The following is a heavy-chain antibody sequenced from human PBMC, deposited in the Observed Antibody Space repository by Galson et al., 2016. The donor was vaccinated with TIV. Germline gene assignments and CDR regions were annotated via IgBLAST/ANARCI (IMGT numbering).Heavy chain of an antibody. Sequence: SLRLSCAASGFTFRNYWMHWVRQAPGKGLVWVSRINTGGSRSSYADSVKGRFTISRDDAKNTLSLQMNSLRVEDTAVYYCARGPPGGADYWGQGTLVTVSS. CDR2: INTGGSRS. V-gene: IGHV3-74*01. D-gene: IGHD3-10*01. CDR1: GFTFRNYW. CDR3: ARGPPGGADY. J-gene: IGHJ4*02.